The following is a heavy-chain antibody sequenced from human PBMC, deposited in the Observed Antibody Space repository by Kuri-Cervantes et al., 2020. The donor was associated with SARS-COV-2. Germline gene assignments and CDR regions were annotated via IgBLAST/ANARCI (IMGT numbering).Heavy chain of an antibody. CDR1: GFTFSSYG. D-gene: IGHD5-12*01. J-gene: IGHJ4*02. CDR3: ARDLGASIVATTEFDY. Sequence: GGSLRLSCAASGFTFSSYGMHWVRQAPGKGREWVAVIWYDGSNKYYADSVKGRFTISRDNSKNTLYLQMNSLRAEDTAVYYCARDLGASIVATTEFDYWGQGTLVTVSS. V-gene: IGHV3-33*01. CDR2: IWYDGSNK.